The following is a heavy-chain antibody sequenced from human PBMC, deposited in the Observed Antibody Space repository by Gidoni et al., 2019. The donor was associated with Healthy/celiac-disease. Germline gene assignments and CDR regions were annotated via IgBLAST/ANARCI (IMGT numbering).Heavy chain of an antibody. V-gene: IGHV3-73*02. CDR2: IRSKANSYAT. CDR1: GFTFSGSA. Sequence: EVQLVESGGGLVQPGGSLKLSCAASGFTFSGSAMHWVRQASGKGLEWVGRIRSKANSYATAYAASVKGRFTISRDDSKNTAYLQMNSLKTEDTAVYYCTRPPGDYGDYYDAFDIWGQGTMVTVSS. D-gene: IGHD4-17*01. J-gene: IGHJ3*02. CDR3: TRPPGDYGDYYDAFDI.